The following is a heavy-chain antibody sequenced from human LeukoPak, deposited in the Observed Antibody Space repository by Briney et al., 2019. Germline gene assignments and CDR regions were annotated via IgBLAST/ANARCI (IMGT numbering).Heavy chain of an antibody. CDR1: GGSISSGSYY. J-gene: IGHJ5*02. D-gene: IGHD1-26*01. CDR2: IYTSGST. V-gene: IGHV4-61*02. Sequence: SETLSLTCTVSGGSISSGSYYWSWIRQPAGKGLEWIGRIYTSGSTNYNPSLKSRVTISVDTSKNQFSLKLSSVTAADTAVYYCARALYRRIVGATRGGLWFDPWGQGTLVTVSS. CDR3: ARALYRRIVGATRGGLWFDP.